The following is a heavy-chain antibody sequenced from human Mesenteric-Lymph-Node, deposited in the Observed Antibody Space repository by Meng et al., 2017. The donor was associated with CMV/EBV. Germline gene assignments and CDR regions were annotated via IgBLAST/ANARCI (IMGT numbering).Heavy chain of an antibody. CDR3: ARQRVEMATIRVRWFDP. V-gene: IGHV4-39*01. D-gene: IGHD5-24*01. J-gene: IGHJ5*02. Sequence: SIRSSSYYWGWIRQPPGKGLEWIGNIYYSGSTYYNPSLKSRVTISVDTSKNQFSLKLSSVTAADTAVYYCARQRVEMATIRVRWFDPWGQGTLVTVSS. CDR2: IYYSGST. CDR1: SIRSSSYY.